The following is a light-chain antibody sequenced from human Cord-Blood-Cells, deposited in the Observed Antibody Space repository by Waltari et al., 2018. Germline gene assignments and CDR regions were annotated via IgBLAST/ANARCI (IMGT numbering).Light chain of an antibody. CDR2: DVS. CDR3: SSYTSSSTPLYV. CDR1: RSDVGGYNY. J-gene: IGLJ1*01. Sequence: QSALTQPAPVSGSPGQSITISCTGTRSDVGGYNYVSWHQQHPGKSPKLMLYDVSNRPSGVSNRFSGSKSGNTASLTISGLQAEDEADYYCSSYTSSSTPLYVFGTGTKVTVL. V-gene: IGLV2-14*01.